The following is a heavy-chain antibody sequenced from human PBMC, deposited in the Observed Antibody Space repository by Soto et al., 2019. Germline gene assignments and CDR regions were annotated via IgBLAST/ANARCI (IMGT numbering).Heavy chain of an antibody. D-gene: IGHD5-18*01. CDR1: GGSISSGAYY. V-gene: IGHV4-30-4*01. CDR2: IYYSGST. Sequence: PSETLSLTCTVSGGSISSGAYYWSWIRQPPGKGLEWIGYIYYSGSTYYNPSLKSRVTISVDTFKNQFSLKLGAVTAAVTAVYYWVGGGIQLGLRDYYGMDVWGQGTTVTVSS. CDR3: VGGGIQLGLRDYYGMDV. J-gene: IGHJ6*02.